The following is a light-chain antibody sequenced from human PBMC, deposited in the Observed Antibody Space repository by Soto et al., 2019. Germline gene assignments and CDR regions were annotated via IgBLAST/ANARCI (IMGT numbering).Light chain of an antibody. CDR3: QQYGKSPQIT. V-gene: IGKV3-20*01. CDR2: GAS. J-gene: IGKJ5*01. CDR1: QSVSNNY. Sequence: IVLTQSPGTLSLSPGERATLSCRAIQSVSNNYLAWYQQKPGQAPRLLIYGASNRATGIPDRFSGSGSGTDFSLTISRLEPEDFAVYYCQQYGKSPQITFGQGTRLEIK.